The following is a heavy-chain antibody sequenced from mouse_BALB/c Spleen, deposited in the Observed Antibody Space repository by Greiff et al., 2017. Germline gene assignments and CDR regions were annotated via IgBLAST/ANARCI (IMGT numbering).Heavy chain of an antibody. CDR3: TRKSSMDY. V-gene: IGHV5-6-4*01. CDR1: GFTFSSYT. J-gene: IGHJ4*01. Sequence: EVHLVESGGGLVKPGGSLKLSCAASGFTFSSYTMSWVRQTPEKRLEWVATISSGGSYTYYPDSVKGRFTISRDNAKNTLYLQMSSLKSEDTAMYYCTRKSSMDYWGQGTSVTVSS. CDR2: ISSGGSYT.